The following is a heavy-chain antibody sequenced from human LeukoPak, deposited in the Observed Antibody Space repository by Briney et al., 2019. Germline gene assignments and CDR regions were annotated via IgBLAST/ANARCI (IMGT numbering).Heavy chain of an antibody. D-gene: IGHD2-15*01. J-gene: IGHJ4*02. CDR1: DSKSSQIG. CDR2: ISGSGGSP. CDR3: ARAPTRPTLVVYDRYFDS. Sequence: GGSLRLSCVTPDSKSSQIGMTWLRQAPGKGLEWVATISGSGGSPFYADSVKARFTISRDNSKNTLYLEMNSRRDEDTAVDYCARAPTRPTLVVYDRYFDSWGQGSLVTVSS. V-gene: IGHV3-23*01.